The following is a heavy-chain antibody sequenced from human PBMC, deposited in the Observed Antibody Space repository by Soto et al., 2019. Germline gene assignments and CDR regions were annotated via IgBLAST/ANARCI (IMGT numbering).Heavy chain of an antibody. V-gene: IGHV4-39*01. CDR3: ARSLRAMSFDH. J-gene: IGHJ4*02. CDR1: GGSISSSSYY. Sequence: PSETLSLTCTVSGGSISSSSYYWGWIRQPPGKGLEWIGSIYYSGNTYYNPSLKSRVTISVDTSKNQFSLKLSSVTAADTAVYYCARSLRAMSFDHWGQGTLVTVSS. D-gene: IGHD2-2*01. CDR2: IYYSGNT.